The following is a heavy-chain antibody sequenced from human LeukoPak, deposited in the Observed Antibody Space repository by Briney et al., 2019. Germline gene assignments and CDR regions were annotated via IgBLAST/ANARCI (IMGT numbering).Heavy chain of an antibody. J-gene: IGHJ4*02. V-gene: IGHV3-21*01. CDR3: ARATYFDWTGLGY. CDR2: ISSSSSYI. D-gene: IGHD3-9*01. Sequence: GGSLRLSCAASGFTFSSYSMNWVRQAPGKGLEWVSSISSSSSYIYYADSVKGRFTISRDNAKNSLYLQMNSLRAEDTAVYYCARATYFDWTGLGYWGQGTLVTVSS. CDR1: GFTFSSYS.